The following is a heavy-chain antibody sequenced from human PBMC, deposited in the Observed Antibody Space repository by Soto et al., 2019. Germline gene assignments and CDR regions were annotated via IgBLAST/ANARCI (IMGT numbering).Heavy chain of an antibody. Sequence: SVKVSCKASEGTFSDNAINWMRQAPGQGLEWLGGIIPVSGTPYYAQSFQGRVTISADDSSTTAYLDLTRLKSEDTAIYFCARGSFPGSRWPSFESCGQGTLVTGSS. D-gene: IGHD1-26*01. J-gene: IGHJ4*02. V-gene: IGHV1-69*13. CDR2: IIPVSGTP. CDR1: EGTFSDNA. CDR3: ARGSFPGSRWPSFES.